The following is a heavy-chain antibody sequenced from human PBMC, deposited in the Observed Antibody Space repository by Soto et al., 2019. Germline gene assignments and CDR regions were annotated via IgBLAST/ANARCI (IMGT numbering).Heavy chain of an antibody. CDR3: ARAEVDMPTP. CDR1: GFSVTASY. D-gene: IGHD2-15*01. Sequence: GGPLRLSCAASGFSVTASYMIWVRQAPGKGLEFVSVIWTNGGTLYADSVKGRFILSRDNSMHTVYLQMNSLRVEDTAVYYCARAEVDMPTPWGQGTLVTVSS. CDR2: IWTNGGT. V-gene: IGHV3-66*01. J-gene: IGHJ5*02.